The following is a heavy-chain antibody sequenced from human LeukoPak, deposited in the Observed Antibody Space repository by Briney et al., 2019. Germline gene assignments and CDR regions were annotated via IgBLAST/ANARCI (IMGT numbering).Heavy chain of an antibody. J-gene: IGHJ4*02. CDR2: ISSSSSYI. CDR1: GFTFSSYS. V-gene: IGHV3-21*01. Sequence: GGSLRLSCAASGFTFSSYSMNWVRQAPGKGLEWVSSISSSSSYIYYADSVKGRFTISRDNAKNSLYLQMNSLRAEDMAVYYCARALNDYGDYGPFDYWGQGTLVTVSS. D-gene: IGHD4-17*01. CDR3: ARALNDYGDYGPFDY.